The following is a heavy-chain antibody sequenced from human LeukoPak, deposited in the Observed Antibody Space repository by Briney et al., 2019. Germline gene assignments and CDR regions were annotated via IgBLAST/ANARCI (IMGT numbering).Heavy chain of an antibody. V-gene: IGHV1-69*13. CDR3: AGDIYYDSSGYT. J-gene: IGHJ5*02. D-gene: IGHD3-22*01. CDR2: IIPIFGTA. CDR1: GGTFSSYA. Sequence: ASVKVSCKASGGTFSSYAISWVRQAPGQGLEWMGGIIPIFGTANYAQKFQARVTITADESTSTAYMELSSLRSEDTAVYYCAGDIYYDSSGYTWGQGTLVTVSS.